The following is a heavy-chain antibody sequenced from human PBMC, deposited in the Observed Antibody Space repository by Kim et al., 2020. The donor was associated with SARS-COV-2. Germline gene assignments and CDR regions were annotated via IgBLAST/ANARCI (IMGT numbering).Heavy chain of an antibody. J-gene: IGHJ4*02. CDR2: DGRNT. Sequence: DGRNTYYADSVKGRFTISRDNSNTTPYLQMNGLRAEDTAVYYCAEDPEDYWGQGTLVTVSS. CDR3: AEDPEDY. V-gene: IGHV3-30*02.